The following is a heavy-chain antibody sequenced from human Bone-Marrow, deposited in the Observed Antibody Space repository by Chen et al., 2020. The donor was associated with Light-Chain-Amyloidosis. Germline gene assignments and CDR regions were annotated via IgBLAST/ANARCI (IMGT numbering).Heavy chain of an antibody. D-gene: IGHD4-17*01. Sequence: EVQLLESGGGLVQPGGSLRLSCAASGFTFSSYAMSWVRQAPGKGLEWVSAMSGSGGSKYDADAVKGRLTISRDNSKNTLYLQMNSLRAEDTAVYYCAKVPPTVTTVIYYYMDVWGKGTTVTVSS. CDR2: MSGSGGSK. CDR1: GFTFSSYA. J-gene: IGHJ6*03. V-gene: IGHV3-23*01. CDR3: AKVPPTVTTVIYYYMDV.